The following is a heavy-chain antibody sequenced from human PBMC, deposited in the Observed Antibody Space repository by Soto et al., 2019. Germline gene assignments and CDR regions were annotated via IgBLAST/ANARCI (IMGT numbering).Heavy chain of an antibody. J-gene: IGHJ4*02. CDR3: ARSNWNFPFDY. Sequence: QVQLEESGPRLVKPSETLSLTCTVSGGSLSSFYCNWIRQSPWKGLEWIVYIYYTGTTNYNPSLKSRVTMSLDTSKDQFSLNLTSVTAADTAVYYCARSNWNFPFDYWGQGTLVTVSS. V-gene: IGHV4-59*01. CDR1: GGSLSSFY. D-gene: IGHD1-7*01. CDR2: IYYTGTT.